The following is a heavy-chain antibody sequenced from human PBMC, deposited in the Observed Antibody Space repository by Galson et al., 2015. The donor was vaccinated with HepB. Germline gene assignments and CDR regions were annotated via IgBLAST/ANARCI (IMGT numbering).Heavy chain of an antibody. CDR3: ARAPSAIVVRYFDV. CDR2: IFHTGST. Sequence: TLSLTCTVSGGSISSSFWSWIRQSPGKGLEWIGYIFHTGSTNYNPSLKSRVTMSVDTSKNQFSLRLGSVTAADTAVYFCARAPSAIVVRYFDVWGRGTLVTVSS. D-gene: IGHD3-22*01. CDR1: GGSISSSF. J-gene: IGHJ2*01. V-gene: IGHV4-59*01.